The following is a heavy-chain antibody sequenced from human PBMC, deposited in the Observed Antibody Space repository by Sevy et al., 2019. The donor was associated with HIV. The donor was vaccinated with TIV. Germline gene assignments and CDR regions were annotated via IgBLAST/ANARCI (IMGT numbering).Heavy chain of an antibody. D-gene: IGHD6-13*01. Sequence: GGSLRLSCVASGFTFRSFSMHWVRQAPGKGLEWVAAIWYDGRTERYADSVQGRFTISRDNSKKTLYLQMNGLRDEDTAIYYWARDAARVIVPTAGFDSWGQGTLVTVSS. CDR1: GFTFRSFS. J-gene: IGHJ5*01. CDR2: IWYDGRTE. CDR3: ARDAARVIVPTAGFDS. V-gene: IGHV3-33*01.